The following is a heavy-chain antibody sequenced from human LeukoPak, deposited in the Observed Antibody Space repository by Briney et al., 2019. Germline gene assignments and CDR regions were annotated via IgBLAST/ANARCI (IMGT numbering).Heavy chain of an antibody. CDR3: AKGSIGSSPYYFDY. J-gene: IGHJ4*02. V-gene: IGHV3-30*02. CDR2: IRYDGSNK. CDR1: GFTFSSYG. Sequence: GSLRLSCAASGFTFSSYGMHWVRQAPGKGLEWVAFIRYDGSNKYYADSVKGRFTISRDNSKNTLYLQMNSLRAEDTAVYYCAKGSIGSSPYYFDYWGQGTLVTVSS. D-gene: IGHD2-2*01.